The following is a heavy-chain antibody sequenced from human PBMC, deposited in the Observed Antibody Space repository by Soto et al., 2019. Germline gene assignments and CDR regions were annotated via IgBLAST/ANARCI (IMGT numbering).Heavy chain of an antibody. V-gene: IGHV3-33*01. CDR2: IWYDGSNK. D-gene: IGHD4-4*01. CDR1: GFTFSSYG. J-gene: IGHJ6*02. CDR3: ARDKDSKNQPYYYYYGMDV. Sequence: GGSLRLSCAASGFTFSSYGMHWVRQAPGKGLEWVAVIWYDGSNKYYADSVKGRFSISRDNSKNTLYLQMNSLRAEDTAVYYCARDKDSKNQPYYYYYGMDVWGQGTTVTVSS.